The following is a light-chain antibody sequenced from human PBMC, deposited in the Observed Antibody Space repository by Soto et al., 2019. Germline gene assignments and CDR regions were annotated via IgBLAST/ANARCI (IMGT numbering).Light chain of an antibody. CDR3: QQYNNWPPTWT. V-gene: IGKV3-15*01. CDR1: QTIGNN. J-gene: IGKJ1*01. Sequence: EIFMDQYPATLSVSLWVIATLSCRAIQTIGNNLAWYQQKAGQLPRLLIYDASTRANDIPARFTGSGSGTEFTLTISSLQSEDFAVYYCQQYNNWPPTWTFGQGTKVDIK. CDR2: DAS.